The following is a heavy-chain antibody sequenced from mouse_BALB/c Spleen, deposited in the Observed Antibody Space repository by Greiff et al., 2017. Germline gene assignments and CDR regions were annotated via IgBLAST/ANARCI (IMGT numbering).Heavy chain of an antibody. Sequence: QVQLQQSGAELAKPGASVKMSCKASGYTFTSYWMHWVKQRPGQGLEWIGYINPSTGYTEYNQKFKDKATLTADKSSSTAYMQLSSLTSEDSAVYYCASPYGNFDYWGQGTTLTVSS. V-gene: IGHV1-7*01. J-gene: IGHJ2*01. CDR2: INPSTGYT. D-gene: IGHD2-10*02. CDR1: GYTFTSYW. CDR3: ASPYGNFDY.